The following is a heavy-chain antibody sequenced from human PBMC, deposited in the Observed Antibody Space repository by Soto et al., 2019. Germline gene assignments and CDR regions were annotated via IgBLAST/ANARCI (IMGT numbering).Heavy chain of an antibody. CDR3: AKDRGNYYAAGYWFVP. D-gene: IGHD3-10*01. J-gene: IGHJ5*02. CDR1: GFTFSSYA. CDR2: ISGSGGST. Sequence: EVQLLESGGGLVQPGGSLRLSCAASGFTFSSYAMSWVRQAPGKGLEWVSAISGSGGSTYYADSVKGRFTISRGNSKNTLYLQMNSLRAEDTAVYYWAKDRGNYYAAGYWFVPWGQGHLVIVSS. V-gene: IGHV3-23*01.